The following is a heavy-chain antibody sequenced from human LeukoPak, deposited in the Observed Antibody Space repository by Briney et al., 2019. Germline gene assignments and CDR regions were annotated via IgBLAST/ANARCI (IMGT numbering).Heavy chain of an antibody. CDR2: IYYSGST. CDR1: GDSISTYY. CDR3: ARLGSGSYRD. V-gene: IGHV4-59*01. Sequence: PSETLSLTCAVSGDSISTYYWSWIRQPPGKGLESIGYIYYSGSTNYNPSLKSRFTISIDTSKNQFSLKLSSVTAADTAVYYCARLGSGSYRDWGQGALVTASS. J-gene: IGHJ4*02. D-gene: IGHD1-26*01.